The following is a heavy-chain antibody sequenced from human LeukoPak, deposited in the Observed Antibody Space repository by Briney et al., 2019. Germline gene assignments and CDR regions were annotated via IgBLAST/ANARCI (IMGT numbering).Heavy chain of an antibody. CDR1: GFTFSNSA. CDR2: LSGSGITT. J-gene: IGHJ4*01. Sequence: GGALRLSCAASGFTFSNSAMSWVRQAPGKGLEWVSTLSGSGITTYYADSVKGRFTISRDNSKNTLYLQMNSLRADDTAVYYCAKGIYSSGWSYFDYWGHGTLVTVSS. CDR3: AKGIYSSGWSYFDY. D-gene: IGHD6-19*01. V-gene: IGHV3-23*01.